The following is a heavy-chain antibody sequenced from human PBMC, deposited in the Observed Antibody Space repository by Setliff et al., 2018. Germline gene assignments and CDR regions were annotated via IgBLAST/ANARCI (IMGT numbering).Heavy chain of an antibody. CDR3: ARELYYYGSGSWTFDP. J-gene: IGHJ5*02. D-gene: IGHD3-10*01. CDR1: GGSFSGYY. V-gene: IGHV4-34*09. CDR2: IYYSGST. Sequence: SETQSLTCAVYGGSFSGYYWSWIRQPPGKGLEWIGYIYYSGSTYYNPSLKSRVTISVDTSKNLFSLKLSSVTAADTAVYYCARELYYYGSGSWTFDPWGQGTLVTVS.